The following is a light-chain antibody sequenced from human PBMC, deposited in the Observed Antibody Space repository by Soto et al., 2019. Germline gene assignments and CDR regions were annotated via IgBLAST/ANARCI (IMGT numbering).Light chain of an antibody. V-gene: IGLV2-14*01. CDR1: SSDVGGYNY. CDR3: SSYTSSSTAV. J-gene: IGLJ1*01. Sequence: QSVLAQPASVSLSPGQSITISCSGTSSDVGGYNYVSWYQQHPGKAPKLMIYEVSNRPSGVSNRFSGSKSGNTASLTISGLQAEDEADYYCSSYTSSSTAVFGTGTKVTVL. CDR2: EVS.